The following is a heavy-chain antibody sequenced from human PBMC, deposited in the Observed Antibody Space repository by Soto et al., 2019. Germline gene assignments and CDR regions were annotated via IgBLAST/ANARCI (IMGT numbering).Heavy chain of an antibody. CDR1: GFTFRSYA. CDR2: ISGSGDSS. V-gene: IGHV3-23*01. Sequence: EVQLLESGGGLVQPGGSLRLSCAASGFTFRSYAMSWVRQAPGKGLEWVSAISGSGDSSYYADSVKGRFTISRDNSKNSLYLQMNSLRAEDTAVYYCAKSKSMTTVTSSGYWGQGTLVTVSS. J-gene: IGHJ4*02. D-gene: IGHD4-17*01. CDR3: AKSKSMTTVTSSGY.